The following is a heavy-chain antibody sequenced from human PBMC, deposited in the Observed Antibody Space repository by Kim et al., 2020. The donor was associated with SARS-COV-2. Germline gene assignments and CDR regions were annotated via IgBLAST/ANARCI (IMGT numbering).Heavy chain of an antibody. Sequence: SETLSLTCAVSGGSISSSNWWSWVRQPPGKGLEWIGEIYHSGSTNYNPSLKSRVTISLDKSKNQFSLKLSSVTAADTAVYYCARDLRGYDSSGFDYWGQGTLVTVSS. CDR2: IYHSGST. D-gene: IGHD3-22*01. CDR3: ARDLRGYDSSGFDY. V-gene: IGHV4-4*02. J-gene: IGHJ4*02. CDR1: GGSISSSNW.